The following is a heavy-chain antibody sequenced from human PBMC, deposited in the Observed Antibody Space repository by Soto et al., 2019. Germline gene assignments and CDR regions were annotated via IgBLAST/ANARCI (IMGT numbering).Heavy chain of an antibody. CDR3: ARDGSGSVAAAGEYYYYGMDV. D-gene: IGHD6-13*01. Sequence: QVQLVQSGAEVKKPGASVKVSCKASGYTFTSYYMHWVRQAPGQGLEWMGIINPSGGSTSYAQKFQGRVTMTRDTSTSTVYMERSSLRSEDTAVYYCARDGSGSVAAAGEYYYYGMDVWGQGTTVTVSS. V-gene: IGHV1-46*01. CDR1: GYTFTSYY. J-gene: IGHJ6*02. CDR2: INPSGGST.